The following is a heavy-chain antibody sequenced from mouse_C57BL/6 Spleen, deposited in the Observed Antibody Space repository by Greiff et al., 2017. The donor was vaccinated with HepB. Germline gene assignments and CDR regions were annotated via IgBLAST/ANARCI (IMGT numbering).Heavy chain of an antibody. V-gene: IGHV1-19*01. Sequence: VQLKQSGPVLVKPGASVKTSCKASGYTFTDYYMNWVKQSHGKSLEWIGVINPYNGGTSYNQKFKGKATLTVDKSSSTAYMELNSLTSEDSAVYYCARAEDDGYYEEFAYWGQGTLVTVSA. CDR2: INPYNGGT. CDR1: GYTFTDYY. CDR3: ARAEDDGYYEEFAY. D-gene: IGHD2-3*01. J-gene: IGHJ3*01.